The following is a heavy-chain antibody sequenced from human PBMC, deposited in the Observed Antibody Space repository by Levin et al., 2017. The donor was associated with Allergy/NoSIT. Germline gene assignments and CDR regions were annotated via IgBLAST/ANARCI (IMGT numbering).Heavy chain of an antibody. CDR1: GYTFTSYY. CDR2: INPSGGST. J-gene: IGHJ6*03. V-gene: IGHV1-46*01. D-gene: IGHD2-2*01. CDR3: AREGNIVVVPAALSPNYMDV. Sequence: ASVKVSCKASGYTFTSYYMHWVRQAPGQGLEWMGIINPSGGSTSYAQKFQGRVTMTRDTSTSTVYMELSSLRSEDTAVYYCAREGNIVVVPAALSPNYMDVWGKGTTVTVSS.